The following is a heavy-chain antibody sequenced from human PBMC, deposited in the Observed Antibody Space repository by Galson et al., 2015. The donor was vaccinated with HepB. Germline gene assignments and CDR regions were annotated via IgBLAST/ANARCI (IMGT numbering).Heavy chain of an antibody. CDR1: GYTFTSYG. V-gene: IGHV1-18*01. J-gene: IGHJ6*03. D-gene: IGHD2-2*01. CDR3: ARVSTKLGYCSSTSCHNYYYYMDV. CDR2: ISAYNGNT. Sequence: SVKVSCKASGYTFTSYGISWVRQAPGQGLEWMGWISAYNGNTNYAQKLQGRVTMTTDTSTSTAYMELRSLRSDDTAVYYCARVSTKLGYCSSTSCHNYYYYMDVWGKGTTVTVSS.